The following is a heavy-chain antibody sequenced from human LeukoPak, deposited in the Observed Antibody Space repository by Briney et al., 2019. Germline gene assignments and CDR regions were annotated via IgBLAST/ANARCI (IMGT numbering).Heavy chain of an antibody. V-gene: IGHV3-7*03. J-gene: IGHJ4*02. D-gene: IGHD3-10*01. Sequence: GGSLRLSCAASGFTFSNYWMSWVRQAPGKGLEWVANIKQDRSEKYYVDSVKGRFTISRDNAKNSLYLQMNSLRAEDTAVYYCARDPDFGKRYYGSGTYYKVRARFDYWGQGTLVTVSS. CDR1: GFTFSNYW. CDR3: ARDPDFGKRYYGSGTYYKVRARFDY. CDR2: IKQDRSEK.